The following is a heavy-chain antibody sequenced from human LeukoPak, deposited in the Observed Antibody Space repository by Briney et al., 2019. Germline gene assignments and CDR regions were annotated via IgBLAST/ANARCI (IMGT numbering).Heavy chain of an antibody. V-gene: IGHV3-53*01. CDR3: ARLTVTTTSDYFDY. CDR1: DLTVSSNY. Sequence: GGSLRLSCAASDLTVSSNYMSWVRQAPGKGLQCVSLIYSGDSTYYADSVKGRFTISRDKSKNTLSLQMNSLRAEDTAVYYCARLTVTTTSDYFDYWGQGTPVTVSP. D-gene: IGHD4-17*01. CDR2: IYSGDST. J-gene: IGHJ4*02.